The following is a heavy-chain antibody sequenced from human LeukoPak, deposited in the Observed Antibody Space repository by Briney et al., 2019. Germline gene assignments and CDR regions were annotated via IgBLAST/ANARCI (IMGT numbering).Heavy chain of an antibody. Sequence: PGGSLRLSCAASGFTFSSYNMNWVRQAPGKGLEWVSAISGSGGSTYYADSVKGRFTISRDNSKNTLYLQMNSLRAEDTAVYYCAKDGYYGDYLFDYWGQGTLVTVSS. D-gene: IGHD4-17*01. CDR2: ISGSGGST. V-gene: IGHV3-23*01. J-gene: IGHJ4*02. CDR3: AKDGYYGDYLFDY. CDR1: GFTFSSYN.